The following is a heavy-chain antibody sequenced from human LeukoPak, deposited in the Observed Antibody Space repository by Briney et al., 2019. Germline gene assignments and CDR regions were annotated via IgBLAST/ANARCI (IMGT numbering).Heavy chain of an antibody. D-gene: IGHD3-10*01. CDR2: IYYSGST. Sequence: SETLSLTCTVSGGSISSSSYYWGWIRQPPGKGLEWIGNIYYSGSTYYNPSLKSRVTISVDTSKNQFSLKLSSVTAADTAVYYCARHGLSSGSYDYWGQGTLVTVSS. V-gene: IGHV4-39*01. CDR3: ARHGLSSGSYDY. CDR1: GGSISSSSYY. J-gene: IGHJ4*02.